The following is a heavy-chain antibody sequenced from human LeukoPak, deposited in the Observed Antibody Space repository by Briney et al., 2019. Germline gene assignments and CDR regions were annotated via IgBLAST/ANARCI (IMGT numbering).Heavy chain of an antibody. Sequence: PSETLSLTCAVYGGSFSGYYWSWIRQPPGKGLEWIGEINHSGSTNYNPSLKSRVTTSVDTSKNQFSLKLSSVTAADTAVYYCARGSQSLGYCSGGSCRAKIFDYWGQGTLVTVSS. J-gene: IGHJ4*02. CDR2: INHSGST. V-gene: IGHV4-34*01. CDR3: ARGSQSLGYCSGGSCRAKIFDY. D-gene: IGHD2-15*01. CDR1: GGSFSGYY.